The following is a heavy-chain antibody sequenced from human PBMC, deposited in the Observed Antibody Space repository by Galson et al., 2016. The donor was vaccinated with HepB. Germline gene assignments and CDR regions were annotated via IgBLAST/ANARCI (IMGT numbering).Heavy chain of an antibody. CDR3: ATGIIVAGKYYYYYIDV. V-gene: IGHV4-39*01. D-gene: IGHD6-19*01. Sequence: ETLSLTCIVSGGSISSDYYWGWIRQPPGRGLEWIGSIYSSDDTYYNPSLKSRVTIYVDTSKNQFSLRLNSVTAADTGVYYCATGIIVAGKYYYYYIDVWGKGTTVTVSS. J-gene: IGHJ6*03. CDR2: IYSSDDT. CDR1: GGSISSDYY.